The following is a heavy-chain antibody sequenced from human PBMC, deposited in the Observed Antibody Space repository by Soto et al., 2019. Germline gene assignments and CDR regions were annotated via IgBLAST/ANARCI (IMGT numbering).Heavy chain of an antibody. CDR1: GSTFGNFW. J-gene: IGHJ4*02. CDR3: ARAEVDY. Sequence: EVQLVESGGGLVQPGGSLRLSCAASGSTFGNFWMHWVRQAPGKGPEWVSRMTSDGRTIQYADSVKGRFTVSRDNAKSTMYLQMNSLRVEDTAVYYCARAEVDYWGPGTLVTVSS. V-gene: IGHV3-74*03. CDR2: MTSDGRTI.